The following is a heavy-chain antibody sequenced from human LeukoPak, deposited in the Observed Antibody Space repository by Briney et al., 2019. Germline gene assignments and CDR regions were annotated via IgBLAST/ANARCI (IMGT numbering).Heavy chain of an antibody. J-gene: IGHJ6*02. CDR1: GFTFSSYA. D-gene: IGHD3-9*01. CDR3: ARVVGGLRYFDWFKYGMDV. CDR2: ISYDESNK. V-gene: IGHV3-30-3*01. Sequence: GGCLRLSCAASGFTFSSYAMHWVRQAPGKGLEWVAVISYDESNKYYAASVKGRFTISRDNSKNTLYLRMNTLRAEDTAVYYCARVVGGLRYFDWFKYGMDVWGQGTT.